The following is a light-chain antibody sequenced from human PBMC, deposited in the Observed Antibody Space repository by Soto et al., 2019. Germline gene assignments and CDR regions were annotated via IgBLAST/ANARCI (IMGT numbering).Light chain of an antibody. V-gene: IGKV1-39*01. J-gene: IGKJ4*01. CDR2: AAS. CDR1: QRISNY. CDR3: QQTSNTLGT. Sequence: IQMTQSPSSLSASLGDRVTITCRASQRISNYLNWYQQKPGKAPKLLISAASNVQSGVPSRFSGSGSGTDFTLTINTLQPDDSATYYCQQTSNTLGTFGGGTKVEIK.